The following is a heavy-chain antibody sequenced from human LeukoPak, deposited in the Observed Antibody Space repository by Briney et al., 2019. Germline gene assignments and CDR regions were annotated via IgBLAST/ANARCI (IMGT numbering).Heavy chain of an antibody. D-gene: IGHD1-26*01. V-gene: IGHV1-2*02. CDR1: GYAFTAYY. CDR2: IIPHSGAT. J-gene: IGHJ4*02. Sequence: GASVKVSCKASGYAFTAYYMHWVRQAPGQGLEWMGWIIPHSGATNYAQKFQGRVTMTRDTSISTAYMELSRLRSDDTAVYYCALSVGATMAFDYWGQGTLVTVSS. CDR3: ALSVGATMAFDY.